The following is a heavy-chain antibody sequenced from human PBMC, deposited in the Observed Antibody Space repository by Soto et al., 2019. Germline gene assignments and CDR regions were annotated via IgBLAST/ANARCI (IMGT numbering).Heavy chain of an antibody. D-gene: IGHD6-19*01. CDR3: ARSVWRIAVVNPSGWFDP. Sequence: ASVKVSCNASGYTFTGYYMHWVRQAPGQGLEWMGWINPNSGGTNYSQKFQGWVTMTRDTSISTAYMELSRLRSDDTAVYYCARSVWRIAVVNPSGWFDPWGQGTLVTVSS. V-gene: IGHV1-2*04. CDR1: GYTFTGYY. CDR2: INPNSGGT. J-gene: IGHJ5*02.